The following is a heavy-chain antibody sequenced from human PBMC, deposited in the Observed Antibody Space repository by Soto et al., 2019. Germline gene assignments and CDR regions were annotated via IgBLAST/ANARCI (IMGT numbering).Heavy chain of an antibody. D-gene: IGHD3-22*01. Sequence: PGESRKISCNVSGYSFTTFWISWLRQMPEKVLEWMGRLDPADSFTNYSPSFQGHVTISVDKSINTAYLQWSSLKASDTAIYYCARHLYDNRNYTDALDVWGQGTMVTLSS. V-gene: IGHV5-10-1*01. CDR1: GYSFTTFW. J-gene: IGHJ3*01. CDR3: ARHLYDNRNYTDALDV. CDR2: LDPADSFT.